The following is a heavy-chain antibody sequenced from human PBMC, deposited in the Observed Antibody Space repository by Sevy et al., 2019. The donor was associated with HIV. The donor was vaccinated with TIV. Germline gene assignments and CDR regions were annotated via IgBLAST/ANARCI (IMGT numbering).Heavy chain of an antibody. CDR3: AKNIWTGYYVPLGY. CDR1: GFSFRNYG. V-gene: IGHV3-30*02. CDR2: ISNDGSNK. J-gene: IGHJ4*02. Sequence: GGSLRLSCAASGFSFRNYGMHWVRQAPGKGLEWVAFISNDGSNKYYADSVKGRFTISRDNSQKTLYLQVNNVRADDTAVFYCAKNIWTGYYVPLGYWGQGTLVTVSS. D-gene: IGHD3-9*01.